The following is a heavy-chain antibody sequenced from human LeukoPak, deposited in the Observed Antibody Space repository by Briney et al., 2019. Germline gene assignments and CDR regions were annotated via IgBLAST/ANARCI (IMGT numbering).Heavy chain of an antibody. V-gene: IGHV4-39*01. CDR3: ARHRGGLVGATRSAFDI. J-gene: IGHJ3*02. CDR1: GGSISSSSYY. CDR2: IYYSGST. D-gene: IGHD1-26*01. Sequence: SETLSLTCTVSGGSISSSSYYWGWIRQPPGKGLEWIGSIYYSGSTYYNPSLKSRVTISVDTSKNQFSPKLSSVTAADTAVYYCARHRGGLVGATRSAFDIWGQGTMVTVSS.